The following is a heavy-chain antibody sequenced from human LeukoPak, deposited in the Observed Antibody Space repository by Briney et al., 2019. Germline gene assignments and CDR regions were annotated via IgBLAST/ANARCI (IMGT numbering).Heavy chain of an antibody. CDR1: GGSLSSSSYY. Sequence: SETLSLTCSVSGGSLSSSSYYWGWIRQPPGRGLEWIGNIYETGSTNYNPSLKGRVTISVDTSKNQFSLKLSSVTAADTAVYYCVRPDDNSFDFWGQGTMVTVSS. CDR2: IYETGST. V-gene: IGHV4-39*01. J-gene: IGHJ3*01. D-gene: IGHD3-9*01. CDR3: VRPDDNSFDF.